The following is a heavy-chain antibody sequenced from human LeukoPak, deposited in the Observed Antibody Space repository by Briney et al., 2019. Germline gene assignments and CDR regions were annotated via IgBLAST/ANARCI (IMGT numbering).Heavy chain of an antibody. CDR2: INQDGSAK. D-gene: IGHD1-26*01. CDR1: GLTFNTYW. Sequence: GGSVTLPCSASGLTFNTYWMLWLRQAPGKGLAWVANINQDGSAKYYLHFVKGPFTIFRDNAKNSLYLQMNSLRVDDTAVYYCATSGSNWYGTFDHWGQGTLVTVSS. V-gene: IGHV3-7*01. CDR3: ATSGSNWYGTFDH. J-gene: IGHJ5*01.